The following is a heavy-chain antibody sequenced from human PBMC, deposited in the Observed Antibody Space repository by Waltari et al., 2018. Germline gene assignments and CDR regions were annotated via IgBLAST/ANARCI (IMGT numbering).Heavy chain of an antibody. V-gene: IGHV4-30-4*08. Sequence: QVQLQESGPGLVKPSQTLSLTCTVSGGSISSGDYYWSWIRQPPGKGLEWIGYIYYSGSTYYNPALKSRVTISVDTSKNQFSLKLSSVTAADTAVYYCARGNFDWFVKGAFDIWGQGTMVTVSS. CDR1: GGSISSGDYY. CDR3: ARGNFDWFVKGAFDI. CDR2: IYYSGST. J-gene: IGHJ3*02. D-gene: IGHD3-9*01.